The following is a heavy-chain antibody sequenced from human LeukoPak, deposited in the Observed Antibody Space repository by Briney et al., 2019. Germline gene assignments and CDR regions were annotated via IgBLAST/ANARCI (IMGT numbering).Heavy chain of an antibody. CDR3: AKDPGYRSSTSYYDKERGFRL. CDR1: GFTFSNYG. CDR2: IHYDGSNI. D-gene: IGHD2-2*01. V-gene: IGHV3-30*02. Sequence: QTGGSLRLSCAASGFTFSNYGMHWVRQAPGKGLEWVAFIHYDGSNIHYADSVQGRFTISRDNSKNALHLQMNSLRAEDTAVYYCAKDPGYRSSTSYYDKERGFRLWGQGTLVTVSS. J-gene: IGHJ1*01.